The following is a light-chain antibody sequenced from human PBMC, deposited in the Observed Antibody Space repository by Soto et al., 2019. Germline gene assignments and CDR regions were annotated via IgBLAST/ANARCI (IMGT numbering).Light chain of an antibody. V-gene: IGKV3-15*01. CDR1: QSVSSN. J-gene: IGKJ5*01. CDR3: QQRNNWPST. Sequence: EIVMTQSPATLSVSPGERATLSSRASQSVSSNLAWYQQKPGQAPRLLIYGASTRATGIPARFSGSGSGTEFTLTISSLQPDDFATYYCQQRNNWPSTFGQGTRLEI. CDR2: GAS.